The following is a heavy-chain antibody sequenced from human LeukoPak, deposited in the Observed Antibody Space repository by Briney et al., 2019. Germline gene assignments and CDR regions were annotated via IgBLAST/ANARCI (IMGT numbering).Heavy chain of an antibody. CDR2: IRSRIYGGTT. J-gene: IGHJ4*02. CDR1: GFNFGDYA. CDR3: ARLRDTTMAPADY. D-gene: IGHD5-18*01. Sequence: PGGSLRLSCITSGFNFGDYALTWIRQAPGKGLEWVGFIRSRIYGGTTEYVASVKGRFTILRDESKNTAYLQMNSLKIDDTAVYYCARLRDTTMAPADYWGQGTLVTVSS. V-gene: IGHV3-49*03.